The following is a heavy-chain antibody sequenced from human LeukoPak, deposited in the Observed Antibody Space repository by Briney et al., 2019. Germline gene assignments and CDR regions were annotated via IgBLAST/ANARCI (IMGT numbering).Heavy chain of an antibody. J-gene: IGHJ4*02. Sequence: SVKGRFTISRDNSKNTLYLQMNSLRAEDTAVYYCARDRGDDYYLGPFDFWGQGTPVTVSS. CDR3: ARDRGDDYYLGPFDF. V-gene: IGHV3-30*07. D-gene: IGHD2/OR15-2a*01.